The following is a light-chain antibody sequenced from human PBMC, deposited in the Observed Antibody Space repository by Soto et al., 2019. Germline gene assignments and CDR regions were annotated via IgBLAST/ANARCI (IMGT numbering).Light chain of an antibody. J-gene: IGKJ1*01. CDR3: QQYDDWPAT. CDR1: QTVSTN. Sequence: DIVMTQSPAPLPVSPGERATLSCRASQTVSTNLAWYQQKRGQAPTLLMYDASTRATGIPARFSGSGSGTEVTLTISSLQSEEFAGYFCQQYDDWPATFGQGTKVDI. V-gene: IGKV3-15*01. CDR2: DAS.